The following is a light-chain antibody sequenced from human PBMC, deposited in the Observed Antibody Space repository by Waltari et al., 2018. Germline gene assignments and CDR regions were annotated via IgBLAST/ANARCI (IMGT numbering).Light chain of an antibody. CDR3: QQTYSTLPFT. J-gene: IGKJ3*01. CDR2: AAS. V-gene: IGKV1-39*01. Sequence: DIQMTQSPSSLSASVGARVTITCRASQSISRYLNWYQQKPGKAPKLLIYAASSLQSGVPSRFSGSGSGTDFTLTISSLQPEDFATYYCQQTYSTLPFTFGPGTKVDIK. CDR1: QSISRY.